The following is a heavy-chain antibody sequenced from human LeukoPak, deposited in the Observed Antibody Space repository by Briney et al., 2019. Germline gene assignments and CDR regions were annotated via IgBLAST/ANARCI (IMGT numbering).Heavy chain of an antibody. CDR1: GGSFSGYY. D-gene: IGHD6-13*01. CDR3: ASGYSSSWYPTLGYYYGMDV. Sequence: SETLSLTCGVYGGSFSGYYWSWIRQPPGKGLEWIGEINHSGSTNYNPSLKSRVTISVDTSKNQFSLKLSSVTAADTAVYYCASGYSSSWYPTLGYYYGMDVWGQGTTVTVSS. CDR2: INHSGST. J-gene: IGHJ6*02. V-gene: IGHV4-34*01.